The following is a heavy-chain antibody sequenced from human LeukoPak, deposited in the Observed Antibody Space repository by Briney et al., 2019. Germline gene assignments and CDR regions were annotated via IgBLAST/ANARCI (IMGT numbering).Heavy chain of an antibody. D-gene: IGHD3-3*01. J-gene: IGHJ4*02. CDR2: IYYSGST. CDR1: GGSISSSSYY. Sequence: SETLSLTCTVSGGSISSSSYYWGWIRQPPGKGLEWIGSIYYSGSTYYNPSLKSRVTISVDTSKNQFSLKLSSVTAADTAVYYCARHVNSRITIFGVAQSHDHLYYFDYWGQGTLVTVSS. CDR3: ARHVNSRITIFGVAQSHDHLYYFDY. V-gene: IGHV4-39*01.